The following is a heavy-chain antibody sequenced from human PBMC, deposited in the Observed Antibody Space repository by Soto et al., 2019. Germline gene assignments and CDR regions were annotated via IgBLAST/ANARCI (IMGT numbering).Heavy chain of an antibody. CDR2: ISSSSSYT. V-gene: IGHV3-11*06. D-gene: IGHD2-15*01. CDR1: GFTFSDYY. CDR3: ARDLAGYCSGGSCYSNWFDP. Sequence: PGGSLRLSCAASGFTFSDYYMSWIRQAPGKGLEWVSYISSSSSYTNYADSVKGRFTISRDNAKNSLYLQMNSLRAEDTAVYYCARDLAGYCSGGSCYSNWFDPWGQGTLVTVS. J-gene: IGHJ5*02.